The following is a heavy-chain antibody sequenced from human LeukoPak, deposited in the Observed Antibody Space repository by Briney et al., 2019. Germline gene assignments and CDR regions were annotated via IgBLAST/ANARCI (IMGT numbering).Heavy chain of an antibody. CDR1: GFTFSSYA. Sequence: QPGGPLRLSCAASGFTFSSYAMSWVRQAPGKGLEWVSAISGSGGSTYYADSVKGRFTISRDNSKNTLYLQMNSLRAEDTAVYYCAKHRVVVVAATDYWGQGTLVTVSS. CDR2: ISGSGGST. CDR3: AKHRVVVVAATDY. D-gene: IGHD2-15*01. V-gene: IGHV3-23*01. J-gene: IGHJ4*02.